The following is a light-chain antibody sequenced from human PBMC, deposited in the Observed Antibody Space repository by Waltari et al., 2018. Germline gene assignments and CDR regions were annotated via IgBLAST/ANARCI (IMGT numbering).Light chain of an antibody. CDR1: QTGRTTY. Sequence: EIVLTQSPGTLSLSPGGRATLPCRATQTGRTTYLAWYQQKPGQAPTLLIYGASSRATGIPDRFSGSGSGTDFSLTISSLEPEDFAVYYCQQYDISPLTFGGGTKVEIK. J-gene: IGKJ4*01. V-gene: IGKV3-20*01. CDR2: GAS. CDR3: QQYDISPLT.